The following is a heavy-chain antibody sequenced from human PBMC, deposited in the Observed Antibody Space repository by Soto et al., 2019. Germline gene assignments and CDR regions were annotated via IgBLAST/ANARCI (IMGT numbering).Heavy chain of an antibody. CDR1: GCSISSYY. CDR3: ARLVGYCSGGSCSGGYYYYYYMDV. J-gene: IGHJ6*03. Sequence: SETLSLTCTVSGCSISSYYWSWIRQPPGKGLEWIGYIYYSGSTNYNPSLKSRVTISVDTSKHQFSLKLSSVTAADTAVYYCARLVGYCSGGSCSGGYYYYYYMDVWGKGTTVTVSS. V-gene: IGHV4-59*08. CDR2: IYYSGST. D-gene: IGHD2-15*01.